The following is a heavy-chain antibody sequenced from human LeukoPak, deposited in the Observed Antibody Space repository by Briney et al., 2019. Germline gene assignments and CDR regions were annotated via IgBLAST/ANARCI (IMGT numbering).Heavy chain of an antibody. CDR2: INPNSGGT. V-gene: IGHV1-2*02. CDR3: AREGREYSSSSAVYYYMDV. Sequence: ASVKVSCKASGYTFTGYYMHWARQAPGQGLEWMGWINPNSGGTNYAQKFQGRVTMTRDTSISTAYMELSRLRSDDTAVYYCAREGREYSSSSAVYYYMDVWGKGTTVTVSS. D-gene: IGHD6-6*01. CDR1: GYTFTGYY. J-gene: IGHJ6*03.